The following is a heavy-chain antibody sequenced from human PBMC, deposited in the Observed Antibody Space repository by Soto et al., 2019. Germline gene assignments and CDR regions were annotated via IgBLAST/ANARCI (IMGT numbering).Heavy chain of an antibody. CDR1: GLTFSSYA. CDR2: ISGSGGST. D-gene: IGHD1-20*01. CDR3: AKAGYNWRIRPQWFDP. Sequence: HPGGSLRLSCAASGLTFSSYAMSWVGQAPGEGLEWVSAISGSGGSTYYADSVKGRFTISRDNSKNTLYLQMNGLRAEDTAVYYCAKAGYNWRIRPQWFDPWGQGTLVTVSS. J-gene: IGHJ5*02. V-gene: IGHV3-23*01.